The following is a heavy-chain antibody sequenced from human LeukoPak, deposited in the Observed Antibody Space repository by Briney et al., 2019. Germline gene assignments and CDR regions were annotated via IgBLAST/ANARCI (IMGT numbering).Heavy chain of an antibody. CDR3: ARVRWELLSGSYYFDY. V-gene: IGHV3-66*01. CDR2: IYSGGST. CDR1: GFTFNTYG. J-gene: IGHJ4*02. D-gene: IGHD1-26*01. Sequence: GGSLRLSCAASGFTFNTYGMHWVRQAPGKGLEWVSVIYSGGSTYYADSVKGRFTISRDNSKNTLYLQMNSLRAEDTAVYYCARVRWELLSGSYYFDYWGQGTLVTVSS.